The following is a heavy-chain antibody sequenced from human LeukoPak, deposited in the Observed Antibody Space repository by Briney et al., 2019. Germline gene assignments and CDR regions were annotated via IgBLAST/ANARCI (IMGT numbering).Heavy chain of an antibody. V-gene: IGHV1-69*13. J-gene: IGHJ6*03. CDR2: IIPIFGTA. Sequence: SVKVSCKASGGTFSSYAISWVRRAPGQGLEWMGGIIPIFGTANYAQKFQGRVTITADESTSTAYMELSSLRSEDTAVYYCARSSYDFWSGYLYYYYYYYMDVWGKGTTVTVSS. CDR1: GGTFSSYA. CDR3: ARSSYDFWSGYLYYYYYYYMDV. D-gene: IGHD3-3*01.